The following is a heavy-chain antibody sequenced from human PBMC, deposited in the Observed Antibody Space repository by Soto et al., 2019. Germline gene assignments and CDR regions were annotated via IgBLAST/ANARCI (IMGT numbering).Heavy chain of an antibody. D-gene: IGHD1-7*01. CDR3: ARDEKVTGTTLSWFDP. J-gene: IGHJ5*02. V-gene: IGHV4-30-4*01. Sequence: SETLSLTCTVSGGSISSGDYYWSWIRQPPGKGLEWIGYIYYSGSTYYNPSLKSRVTISVDTSKNQFSLKLGSVTAADTAVYYCARDEKVTGTTLSWFDPWGQGTLVTVS. CDR2: IYYSGST. CDR1: GGSISSGDYY.